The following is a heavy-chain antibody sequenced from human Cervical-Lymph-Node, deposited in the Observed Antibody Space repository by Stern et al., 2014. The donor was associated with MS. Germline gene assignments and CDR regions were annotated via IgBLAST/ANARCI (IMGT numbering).Heavy chain of an antibody. CDR2: LNSNSDDP. V-gene: IGHV1-2*06. CDR3: AREATRIIVGIDY. Sequence: QVQLVESGAKMKKPGASVKVSCKASGYDFTGFFIHWVRQVPGQGLEWMGRLNSNSDDPTYAQDFQDRVTLTRDTSISTAYLELSRLTSADTAVYYCAREATRIIVGIDYWGQGTQVTVSS. D-gene: IGHD2/OR15-2a*01. CDR1: GYDFTGFF. J-gene: IGHJ4*02.